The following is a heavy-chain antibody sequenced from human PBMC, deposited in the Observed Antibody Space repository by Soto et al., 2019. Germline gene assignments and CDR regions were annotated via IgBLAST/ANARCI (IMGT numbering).Heavy chain of an antibody. CDR1: GYSFTSYW. D-gene: IGHD6-13*01. J-gene: IGHJ6*03. Sequence: GESLKISCKGSGYSFTSYWIGWVRQMPGKGLEWMGIIYPGDSDTRYSPSFQGQVTISADKSISTAYLQWSSLKASDTAMYYCASTDLAAAGGDNYYYYYMDVWGKGTTVTVSS. CDR3: ASTDLAAAGGDNYYYYYMDV. CDR2: IYPGDSDT. V-gene: IGHV5-51*01.